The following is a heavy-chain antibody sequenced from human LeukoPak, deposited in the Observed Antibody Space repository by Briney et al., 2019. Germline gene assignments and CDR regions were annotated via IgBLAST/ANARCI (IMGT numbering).Heavy chain of an antibody. CDR2: IIPIFGTA. Sequence: SVKVSCKASGYTFTSYGINWVRQAPGQGLEWMGGIIPIFGTANYAQKFQGRVTITADESTTTAYMELSSLTSEDTAVYYCARDPSMVRGENTPYFDYWGQGTLVTVSS. V-gene: IGHV1-69*13. CDR3: ARDPSMVRGENTPYFDY. J-gene: IGHJ4*02. D-gene: IGHD3-10*01. CDR1: GYTFTSYG.